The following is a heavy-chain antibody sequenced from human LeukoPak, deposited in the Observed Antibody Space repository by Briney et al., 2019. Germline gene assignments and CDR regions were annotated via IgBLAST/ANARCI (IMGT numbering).Heavy chain of an antibody. CDR2: INPNSGGT. V-gene: IGHV1-2*02. J-gene: IGHJ6*03. Sequence: ASVKVSCKASGYTFTGYYMHWVRQAPGQGLEWMGWINPNSGGTNYAQKFQGRVTMTRDTSISTAYMELSRLRSDDTAVYYCARGGCSSTSCYKSSGWDYYYYMDVWGKGTTVTVSS. CDR3: ARGGCSSTSCYKSSGWDYYYYMDV. CDR1: GYTFTGYY. D-gene: IGHD2-2*02.